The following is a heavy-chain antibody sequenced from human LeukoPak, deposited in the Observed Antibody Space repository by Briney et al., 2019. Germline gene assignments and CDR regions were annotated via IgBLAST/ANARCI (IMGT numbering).Heavy chain of an antibody. CDR2: ISANGDKT. Sequence: TGGSLRLSCATSGLTFSSYPMTWVRQAPGKGLEWVSAISANGDKTDYADSVKGRFTISRDSSKNTLYLQMNSLRAEDTAVYYCAKDRGYWGQGTLVTVSS. CDR3: AKDRGY. CDR1: GLTFSSYP. J-gene: IGHJ4*02. V-gene: IGHV3-23*01. D-gene: IGHD6-13*01.